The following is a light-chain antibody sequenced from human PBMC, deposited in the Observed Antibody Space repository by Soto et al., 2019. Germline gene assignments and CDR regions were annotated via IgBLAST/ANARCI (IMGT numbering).Light chain of an antibody. Sequence: QSVLTQPASVSGSPGQSITISCTGTSSDVGGYNYVPWYQQHPGKAPKLIIYDVTNRPSGVSNRFSGSKSGNTASLTISGLQAEDEADYYCNSYTSTSTYVFGTGTKLTVL. V-gene: IGLV2-14*01. CDR1: SSDVGGYNY. J-gene: IGLJ1*01. CDR3: NSYTSTSTYV. CDR2: DVT.